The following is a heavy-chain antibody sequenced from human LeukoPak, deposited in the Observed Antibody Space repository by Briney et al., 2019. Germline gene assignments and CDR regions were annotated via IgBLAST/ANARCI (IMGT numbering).Heavy chain of an antibody. CDR3: ARETVIAADYYYSMDV. CDR1: GFTFSSYG. Sequence: GRSLRLSCAASGFTFSSYGMHWVRQAPGKGLEWVAVIWYDGSNKYYADSVKGRFTISRDNSKNTLYLQMNSLRAEDTAVYYCARETVIAADYYYSMDVWGQGTTVTVSS. CDR2: IWYDGSNK. D-gene: IGHD6-13*01. J-gene: IGHJ6*02. V-gene: IGHV3-33*01.